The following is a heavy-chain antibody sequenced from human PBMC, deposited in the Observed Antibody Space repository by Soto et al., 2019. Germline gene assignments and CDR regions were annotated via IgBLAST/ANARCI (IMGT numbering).Heavy chain of an antibody. CDR3: ARDYLVVPHRVIDY. CDR1: GFTFSSDG. D-gene: IGHD2-2*01. J-gene: IGHJ4*02. V-gene: IGHV3-33*01. Sequence: QVELVDSGGGVVQPGRSLRLSCAASGFTFSSDGMHWVRQAPGKGLERVAVIWYDGNNKNYADSVEGRFTITRDNSKKTLYLQMNRQRAEDTAVYYCARDYLVVPHRVIDYWGQGTLVTVSS. CDR2: IWYDGNNK.